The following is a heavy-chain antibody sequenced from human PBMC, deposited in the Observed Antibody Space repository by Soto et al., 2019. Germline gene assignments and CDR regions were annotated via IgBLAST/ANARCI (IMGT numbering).Heavy chain of an antibody. V-gene: IGHV1-69*13. J-gene: IGHJ4*02. CDR2: IVPIFGTA. Sequence: SVKVSCKASGGTFSSYAISWVRQAPGQGLEWMGGIVPIFGTANYAQKFQGRVTITADESTSTAYMELSSLRSEDTAVYYCAREETPCIAVAFDYWGQGTLVTGSS. CDR3: AREETPCIAVAFDY. D-gene: IGHD6-19*01. CDR1: GGTFSSYA.